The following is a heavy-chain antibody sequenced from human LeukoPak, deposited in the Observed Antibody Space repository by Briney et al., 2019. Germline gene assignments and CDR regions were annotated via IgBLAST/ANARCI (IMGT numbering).Heavy chain of an antibody. CDR1: GFTFSTYS. Sequence: PGGTLRLSCEASGFTFSTYSMSWVRQAPGKGLEWVSAISGSGGSTYYADSVKGRVTISRDNSKNTLYLQVNSLRVEDTAVYYCANYRKAIYYDSSGYFRDWGQGTLVTVSS. D-gene: IGHD3-22*01. J-gene: IGHJ4*02. CDR2: ISGSGGST. V-gene: IGHV3-23*01. CDR3: ANYRKAIYYDSSGYFRD.